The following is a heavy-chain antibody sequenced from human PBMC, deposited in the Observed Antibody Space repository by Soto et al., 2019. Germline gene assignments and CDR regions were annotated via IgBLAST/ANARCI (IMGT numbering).Heavy chain of an antibody. V-gene: IGHV3-9*01. CDR1: GFTFGDYA. Sequence: EVQLVESGGGLVQPGRSLRLSCAASGFTFGDYAMHWVRQAPGKGLVWVSGISWNSGSVGYADSVKGRFTISRDNAKNSLYLQINSLRAEDTALYYCGKGGSGSYYAQGREYWGQGTLVTVSS. J-gene: IGHJ4*02. CDR3: GKGGSGSYYAQGREY. D-gene: IGHD1-26*01. CDR2: ISWNSGSV.